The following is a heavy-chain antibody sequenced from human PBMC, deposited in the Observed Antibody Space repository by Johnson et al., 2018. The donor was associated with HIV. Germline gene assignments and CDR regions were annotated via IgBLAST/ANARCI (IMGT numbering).Heavy chain of an antibody. CDR3: VKDSDTYYYGSGDAFDI. Sequence: VQLVESGGVAVQPGGSLRLSCAASGFSFDDYAMHWVRQDPGKGLEWVSLISWDGGNTYYADSVKGRFIISRDNSKKSLYLQMNSLRAEDTALYFCVKDSDTYYYGSGDAFDIWGRGTMVTVSS. D-gene: IGHD3-10*01. CDR2: ISWDGGNT. CDR1: GFSFDDYA. J-gene: IGHJ3*02. V-gene: IGHV3-43D*03.